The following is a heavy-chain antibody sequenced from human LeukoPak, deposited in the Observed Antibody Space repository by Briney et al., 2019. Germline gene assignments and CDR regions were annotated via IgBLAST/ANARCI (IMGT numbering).Heavy chain of an antibody. CDR2: INHSGST. Sequence: NPSETLSLTCAVYGGSFSGYYWSWIRQPPGKGLEWIGEINHSGSTNYNPSLKSRVTISVDTSKNQFSLKLSSVTAADTAVYYCARGWYYGMDVWGQGTTVTVSS. CDR1: GGSFSGYY. CDR3: ARGWYYGMDV. V-gene: IGHV4-34*01. J-gene: IGHJ6*02.